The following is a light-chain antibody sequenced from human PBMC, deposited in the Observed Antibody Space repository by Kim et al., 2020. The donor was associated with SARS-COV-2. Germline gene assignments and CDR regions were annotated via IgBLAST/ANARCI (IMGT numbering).Light chain of an antibody. CDR2: GAS. V-gene: IGKV3-20*01. Sequence: LSPGERATLSCRASQSVSSSYLAWYQQKPGQAPRLLIYGASSRATGIPDRFSGSGSGTDFTLTISRLEPEDFAVYYCQQYGSSRTFGQGTRLEIK. J-gene: IGKJ5*01. CDR1: QSVSSSY. CDR3: QQYGSSRT.